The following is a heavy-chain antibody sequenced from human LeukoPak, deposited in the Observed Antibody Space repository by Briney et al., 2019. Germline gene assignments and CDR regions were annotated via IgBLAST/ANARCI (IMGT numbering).Heavy chain of an antibody. CDR3: ARHGFYGDSARRKFDP. D-gene: IGHD4-17*01. J-gene: IGHJ5*02. CDR1: NGSFSGYY. CDR2: ISHSGYT. V-gene: IGHV4-34*01. Sequence: SETLSLTCTVYNGSFSGYYWSWIRQPPGAGLEWIGEISHSGYTNLNPSLKSRLTISLDTSKNHFSLRLTSLTAADTAVYYCARHGFYGDSARRKFDPWGQGTLVTVSS.